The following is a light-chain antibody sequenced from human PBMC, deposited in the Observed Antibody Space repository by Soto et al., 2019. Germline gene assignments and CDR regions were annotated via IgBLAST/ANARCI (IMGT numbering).Light chain of an antibody. CDR2: GAS. Sequence: DIQMTQSPSSLSASVGDSVTITCRASQSINYWLAWYQQKPGKAPRLLIYGASSLQSGVPSRFSGSGSETEFTLTISSLQPDDFATYYCQQYDGHFGQGTKLEVK. CDR3: QQYDGH. V-gene: IGKV1-5*01. CDR1: QSINYW. J-gene: IGKJ2*01.